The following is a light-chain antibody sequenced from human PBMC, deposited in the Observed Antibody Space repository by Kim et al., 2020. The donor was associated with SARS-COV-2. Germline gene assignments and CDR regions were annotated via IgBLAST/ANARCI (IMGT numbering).Light chain of an antibody. V-gene: IGLV6-57*03. CDR3: QSYDSSSWV. Sequence: GKTVTTSCPRSSGSIASNYVQWYQQRPGSAPTTVICEDNQRPSGVPDRFSGSIDSSSNSASLTISGLKTEDEADYYCQSYDSSSWVFGGGTQLTVL. CDR2: EDN. CDR1: SGSIASNY. J-gene: IGLJ3*02.